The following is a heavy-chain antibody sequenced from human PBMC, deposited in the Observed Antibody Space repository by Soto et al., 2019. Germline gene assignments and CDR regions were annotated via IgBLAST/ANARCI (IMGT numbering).Heavy chain of an antibody. V-gene: IGHV4-59*08. CDR3: ARAKTYFDY. Sequence: SETLSLTCSVSGGSIGSYYWSWIRQPPGKGLEWIGYIYYSGSTNYNPSLKSRVTISVDTSKNQFSLKLSSVTAADTAVYYCARAKTYFDYWGQGTLVTVSS. J-gene: IGHJ4*02. CDR2: IYYSGST. CDR1: GGSIGSYY.